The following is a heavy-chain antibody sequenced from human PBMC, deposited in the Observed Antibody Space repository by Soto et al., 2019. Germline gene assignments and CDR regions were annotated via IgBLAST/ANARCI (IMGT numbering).Heavy chain of an antibody. V-gene: IGHV3-74*01. CDR2: INGDGTST. CDR3: GRGTLTAPGMDI. Sequence: GGSLRLSCAASGFTSSTYWMHWVRQAPGKGLVWVSQINGDGTSTHYADSVKGRFTISRDNAKNTLYLQMNSLRAEDTAIYYCGRGTLTAPGMDIWGQGTMVTVSS. J-gene: IGHJ6*02. CDR1: GFTSSTYW.